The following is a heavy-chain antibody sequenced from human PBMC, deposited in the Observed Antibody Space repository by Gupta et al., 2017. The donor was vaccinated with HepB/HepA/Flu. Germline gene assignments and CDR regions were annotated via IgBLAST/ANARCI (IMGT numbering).Heavy chain of an antibody. CDR1: GFTFSSYA. CDR3: VISRVPAANFDY. D-gene: IGHD2-2*01. Sequence: EVQLLESGGGLVQPGGSLRLSCAASGFTFSSYAMSWVRQAPGKGLEWVSAISGSGGSTYYADSVKGRFTISRDNSKNTLYLQMNSLRAEDTAVYYCVISRVPAANFDYWGQGTLVTVSS. V-gene: IGHV3-23*01. CDR2: ISGSGGST. J-gene: IGHJ4*02.